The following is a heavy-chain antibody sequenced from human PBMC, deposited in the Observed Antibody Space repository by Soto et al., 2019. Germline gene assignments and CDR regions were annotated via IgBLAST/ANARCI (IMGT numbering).Heavy chain of an antibody. Sequence: ASETLSLTCAVYGGSFSGYYWSWIRQPPGKGLEWIGEINHSGSTNYNPSLRSRVTISVDTSKNQFSLKLSSVTAADTAVYYCASSSSIAARPGVYWGQGTLVTVSS. D-gene: IGHD6-6*01. CDR1: GGSFSGYY. V-gene: IGHV4-34*01. CDR2: INHSGST. J-gene: IGHJ4*02. CDR3: ASSSSIAARPGVY.